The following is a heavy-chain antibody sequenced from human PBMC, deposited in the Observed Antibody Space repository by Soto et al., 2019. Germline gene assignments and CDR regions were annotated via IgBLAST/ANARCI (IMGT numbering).Heavy chain of an antibody. Sequence: PRASVKVSCKPSGDNFNTYTITWVRQAPGQGLEWMGGIIPIYGAASYAQKFQDRVTITADGSTNTVYMELSSLTSEDTALYYCAARVSVAGPAIDYWGQGTRVTVSS. V-gene: IGHV1-69*13. D-gene: IGHD6-19*01. CDR2: IIPIYGAA. CDR1: GDNFNTYT. J-gene: IGHJ4*02. CDR3: AARVSVAGPAIDY.